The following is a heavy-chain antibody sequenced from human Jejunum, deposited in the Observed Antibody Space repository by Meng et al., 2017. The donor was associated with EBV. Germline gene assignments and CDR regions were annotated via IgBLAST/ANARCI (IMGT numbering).Heavy chain of an antibody. J-gene: IGHJ5*02. D-gene: IGHD4-17*01. Sequence: QVQLVQSGAEVKKSGASVKVSCKASGYTFTDYYILWVRQVPGQRPEWMGWISPNSGATNYAQIFQGSVTFTTDTSITTAYMEMSSLRFEDTAVYFCTRAARVFGDYAWFGTWGQGTLVTVSS. V-gene: IGHV1-2*04. CDR3: TRAARVFGDYAWFGT. CDR2: ISPNSGAT. CDR1: GYTFTDYY.